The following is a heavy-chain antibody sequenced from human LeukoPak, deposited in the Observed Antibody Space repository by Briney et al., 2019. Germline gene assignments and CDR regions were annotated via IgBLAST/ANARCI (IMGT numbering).Heavy chain of an antibody. CDR3: ARGSSGWSQ. Sequence: GGSLRLSCAASGFTFSSYAMHWVRQAPGKGPEWVAVTSYDGSNKYYADSVKGRFTVSRDNSKNTLYLQMNSLRAEDTAVYYCARGSSGWSQWGQGTLVTVSS. CDR2: TSYDGSNK. J-gene: IGHJ4*02. D-gene: IGHD6-19*01. V-gene: IGHV3-30-3*01. CDR1: GFTFSSYA.